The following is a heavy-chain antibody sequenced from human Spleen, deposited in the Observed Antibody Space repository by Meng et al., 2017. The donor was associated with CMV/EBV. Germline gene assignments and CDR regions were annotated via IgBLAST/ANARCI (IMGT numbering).Heavy chain of an antibody. Sequence: SVKVSCKASGYSFINNGISWVRQAPGQGLEWMGWISVYHNKANYAQEFQGRVTLTTDTSTSTAYMELRSLTSDDTAVYYCARVRLGRSSRLFYFDYWGQGTLVTVSS. CDR2: ISVYHNKA. V-gene: IGHV1-18*01. CDR1: GYSFINNG. J-gene: IGHJ4*02. CDR3: ARVRLGRSSRLFYFDY. D-gene: IGHD6-13*01.